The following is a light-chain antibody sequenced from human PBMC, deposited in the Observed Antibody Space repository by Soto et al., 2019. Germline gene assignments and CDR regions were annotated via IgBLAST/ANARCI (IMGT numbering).Light chain of an antibody. Sequence: DIQITQSPSTLSGSVGDRVTITCRASQTISSWLAWYQQKPGKAPKLLIYKASTLKSGAPSRFSGSGSGTEFTLTISSLQPDDFATYYCQHYNSYSEAFGQGTKVE. CDR3: QHYNSYSEA. J-gene: IGKJ1*01. CDR1: QTISSW. CDR2: KAS. V-gene: IGKV1-5*03.